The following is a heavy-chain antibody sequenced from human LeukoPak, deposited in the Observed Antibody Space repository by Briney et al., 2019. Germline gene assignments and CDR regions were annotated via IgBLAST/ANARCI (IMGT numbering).Heavy chain of an antibody. D-gene: IGHD2-2*01. CDR3: ARDWAYTAVVPAATPYYFDY. J-gene: IGHJ4*02. V-gene: IGHV1-46*01. CDR2: INPSGGST. CDR1: GYTFTSYY. Sequence: GASVKVSCKASGYTFTSYYMHWVRQAPGQGLEWMGIINPSGGSTSYAQKFQGRVTMTTDTSTSTAYMELRSLRSDDTAVYYCARDWAYTAVVPAATPYYFDYWGQGTLVTVSS.